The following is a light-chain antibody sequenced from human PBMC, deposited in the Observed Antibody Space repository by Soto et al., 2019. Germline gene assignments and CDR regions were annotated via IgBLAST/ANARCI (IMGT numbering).Light chain of an antibody. Sequence: QSALTEPASVSASPGQSITISCTGTSSNVGTYDLVSWYQHHPDKAPKLIIYEGTKRPSGISSRFSGSKSGNTASLTISGLQAEEDADYYCCSVEVGAALVFGGGTKVTVL. CDR3: CSVEVGAALV. CDR2: EGT. CDR1: SSNVGTYDL. J-gene: IGLJ2*01. V-gene: IGLV2-23*01.